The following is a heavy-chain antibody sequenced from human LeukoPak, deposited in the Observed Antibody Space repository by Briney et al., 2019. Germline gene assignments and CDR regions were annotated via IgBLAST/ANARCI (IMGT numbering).Heavy chain of an antibody. CDR3: ARGAVKGIYYYDSSGLDY. V-gene: IGHV4-34*01. D-gene: IGHD3-22*01. CDR1: GGSFSGYY. J-gene: IGHJ4*02. CDR2: INHSGST. Sequence: SETLSLTCAVHGGSFSGYYWTWIRQPPGKGLEWIGEINHSGSTNYNPSLKSRVTISVDTSKNQFSLKLSSVTAADTAVYYCARGAVKGIYYYDSSGLDYWGQGTLVTVSS.